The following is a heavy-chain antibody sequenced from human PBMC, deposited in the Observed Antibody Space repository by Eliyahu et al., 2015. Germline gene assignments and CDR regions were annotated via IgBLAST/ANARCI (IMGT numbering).Heavy chain of an antibody. CDR1: GGSISSYY. V-gene: IGHV4-59*08. D-gene: IGHD3-3*01. CDR3: ARHSLESYATIFGVDPKRVWYFDL. Sequence: QVQLQESGPGLVKPSETLSLTCTVSGGSISSYYWSWIRQPPGKGLEWIGYIYYSGSTNYNPSLKSRVTISVDTSKNQFSLKLSSVTAADTAVYYCARHSLESYATIFGVDPKRVWYFDLWGRGTLVTVSS. J-gene: IGHJ2*01. CDR2: IYYSGST.